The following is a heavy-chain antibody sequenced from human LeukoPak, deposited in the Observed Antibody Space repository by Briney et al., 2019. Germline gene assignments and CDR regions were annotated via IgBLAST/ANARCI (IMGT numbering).Heavy chain of an antibody. CDR1: GYTFTGYY. CDR3: ARVAVAGHFDY. J-gene: IGHJ4*02. CDR2: INPNSGGT. D-gene: IGHD6-19*01. V-gene: IGHV1-2*06. Sequence: ASVKVSCKASGYTFTGYYMHWVRQAPGQGLEWMGRINPNSGGTNYAQKFQGRATMTRDTSISTAYMELSRLRSDDTAVYYCARVAVAGHFDYWGQGTLVTVSS.